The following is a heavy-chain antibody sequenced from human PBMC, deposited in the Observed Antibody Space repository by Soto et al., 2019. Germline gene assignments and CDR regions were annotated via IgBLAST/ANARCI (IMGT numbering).Heavy chain of an antibody. D-gene: IGHD2-21*01. V-gene: IGHV1-3*01. Sequence: GASVKVSCKASGYTFTSYAMHWVRQAPGQRLEWMGWINAGNGNTKYSQKFQGRVTITRDTSASTAYMELSSLRSEDTAVYYCARETDCGGDCYSLNYFDYWGQGTLVTVSS. J-gene: IGHJ4*02. CDR3: ARETDCGGDCYSLNYFDY. CDR1: GYTFTSYA. CDR2: INAGNGNT.